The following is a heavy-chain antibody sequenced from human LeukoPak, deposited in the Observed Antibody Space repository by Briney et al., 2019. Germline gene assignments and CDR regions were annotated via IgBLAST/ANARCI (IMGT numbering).Heavy chain of an antibody. CDR1: GFIFSSHW. J-gene: IGHJ4*02. Sequence: GGSLRLSXAASGFIFSSHWMSWVRQAPGKGLEWVANINKDGSEQYYVDSMKGRFTISRDNAKNSLYLQMNSLRAEDTAVYYCAKEVDAVVTDFDYWGQGTLVTVSS. V-gene: IGHV3-7*01. CDR3: AKEVDAVVTDFDY. D-gene: IGHD3-16*02. CDR2: INKDGSEQ.